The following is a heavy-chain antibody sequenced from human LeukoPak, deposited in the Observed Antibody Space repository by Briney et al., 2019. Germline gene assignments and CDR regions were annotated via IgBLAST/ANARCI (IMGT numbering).Heavy chain of an antibody. CDR1: GFTFSSYG. V-gene: IGHV3-23*01. J-gene: IGHJ4*02. CDR2: ISGSGGST. D-gene: IGHD6-19*01. CDR3: ARRSGIAVAGAFDY. Sequence: GGSLRLSCAASGFTFSSYGMTWVRQAPGKGLEWVSAISGSGGSTYYADSVKGRFTISRDNSKNTVYLQMNSLRAEDTAVYYCARRSGIAVAGAFDYWGQGTLVTVSS.